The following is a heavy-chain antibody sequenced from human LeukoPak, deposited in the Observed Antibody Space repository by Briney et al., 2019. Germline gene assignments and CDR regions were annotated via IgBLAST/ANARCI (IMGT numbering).Heavy chain of an antibody. CDR3: AKVRLQLYYFDY. Sequence: GGSLRLSCAASGFTFCSYAMSWVRQAPGRGLEWVSAISGSGGSTYYADSVKGRFTISRDNSKNTLYLQMNSLRAEDTAVYYCAKVRLQLYYFDYWGQGTLVTVSS. CDR2: ISGSGGST. D-gene: IGHD5-24*01. CDR1: GFTFCSYA. J-gene: IGHJ4*02. V-gene: IGHV3-23*01.